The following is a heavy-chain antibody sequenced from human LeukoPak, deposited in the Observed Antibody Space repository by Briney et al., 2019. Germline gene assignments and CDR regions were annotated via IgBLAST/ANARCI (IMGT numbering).Heavy chain of an antibody. CDR2: IYHSGNT. CDR3: ARDRNYYDSSGYYFAN. Sequence: SETLSLTCTVSGGSFSSGSSFWSWIRQPPGKGLEWIGYIYHSGNTNYNPSLKSRVTISVDTSKSQLSLKLNSVTAADTAVYYCARDRNYYDSSGYYFANWGQGTLVAVSS. CDR1: GGSFSSGSSF. D-gene: IGHD3-22*01. J-gene: IGHJ4*02. V-gene: IGHV4-61*01.